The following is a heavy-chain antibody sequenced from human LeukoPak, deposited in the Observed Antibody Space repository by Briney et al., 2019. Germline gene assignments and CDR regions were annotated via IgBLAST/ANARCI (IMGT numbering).Heavy chain of an antibody. CDR3: ARAGGSYYYYMDV. CDR2: IIPILGTA. CDR1: GGTFSSYA. Sequence: ASVKVSCKASGGTFSSYAISWVRQAPGQGLEWMGRIIPILGTANYAQKFQGRVTITTDESTSTAYMELSSLRSEDTAVYYCARAGGSYYYYMDVWGKGTTVTVSS. V-gene: IGHV1-69*11. J-gene: IGHJ6*03.